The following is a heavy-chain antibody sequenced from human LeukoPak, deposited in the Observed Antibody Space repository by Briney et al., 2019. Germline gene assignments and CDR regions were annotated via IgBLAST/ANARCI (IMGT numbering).Heavy chain of an antibody. Sequence: GGSPRLFCAAACVTFSSYGLHGVGRDLAGGVEWGVIICYEGSKKYYAVPVKRRLTISRDNSKNTLYLQVNSLRAEDTAVYYCARYGSFWRGYPYYYDHWGQGTLDTVSS. V-gene: IGHV3-33*01. CDR2: ICYEGSKK. J-gene: IGHJ4*02. CDR3: ARYGSFWRGYPYYYDH. CDR1: CVTFSSYG. D-gene: IGHD3-3*01.